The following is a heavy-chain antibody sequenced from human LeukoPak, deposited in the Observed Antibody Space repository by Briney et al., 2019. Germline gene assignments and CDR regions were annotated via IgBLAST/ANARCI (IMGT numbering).Heavy chain of an antibody. D-gene: IGHD2-15*01. CDR1: GFTFSSYS. Sequence: GGSLRLSCAASGFTFSSYSMNWVRQAPGKRLEWVSSISSSSSYIYYADSVKGRFTISRDNAKNSLYLQMNSLRAEDTAVYYCARQRRYCSGDNCYQRTFDYWGQGTLVTVSS. CDR2: ISSSSSYI. V-gene: IGHV3-21*01. J-gene: IGHJ4*02. CDR3: ARQRRYCSGDNCYQRTFDY.